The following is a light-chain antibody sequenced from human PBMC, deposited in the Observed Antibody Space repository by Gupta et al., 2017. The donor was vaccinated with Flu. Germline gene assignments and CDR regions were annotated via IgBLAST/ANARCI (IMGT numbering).Light chain of an antibody. Sequence: QSITISCTGTSGDIGGYNYVSWYPQPPGNAPELIIYEVSRRAAGVPDPFSCSKSGTTAPLTVAGVQAEDEDDYYCGSYSVDRYIFGTGTKVTVL. V-gene: IGLV2-8*01. CDR3: GSYSVDRYI. J-gene: IGLJ1*01. CDR2: EVS. CDR1: SGDIGGYNY.